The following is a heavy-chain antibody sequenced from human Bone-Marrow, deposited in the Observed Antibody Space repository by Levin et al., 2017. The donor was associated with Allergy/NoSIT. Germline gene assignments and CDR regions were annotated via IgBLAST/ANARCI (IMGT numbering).Heavy chain of an antibody. CDR3: AKDLAGVDSTGWQVFDY. V-gene: IGHV3-21*01. J-gene: IGHJ4*02. D-gene: IGHD6-19*01. Sequence: GGSLRLSCAASGFTFSRIAMSWVRQAPGKGLEWVSSISGSTGYIQYPDSVKGRFTISRDNAKNSLYLEMNSLRAEDTAVYYCAKDLAGVDSTGWQVFDYWGQGTLVTVSS. CDR2: ISGSTGYI. CDR1: GFTFSRIA.